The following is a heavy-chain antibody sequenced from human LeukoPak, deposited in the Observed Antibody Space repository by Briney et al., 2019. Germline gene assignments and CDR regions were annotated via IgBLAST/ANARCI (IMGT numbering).Heavy chain of an antibody. CDR2: ISAYNGNT. CDR3: ARASVDTAYNWFDP. Sequence: ASAKVSCKASGYTFTSYGISWVRQAPGQGLEWMGWISAYNGNTNYAQKLQGRVTMTTDTSTSTAYMELRSLRSDDTAVYYCARASVDTAYNWFDPWGQGTLVTVSS. D-gene: IGHD5-18*01. CDR1: GYTFTSYG. J-gene: IGHJ5*02. V-gene: IGHV1-18*01.